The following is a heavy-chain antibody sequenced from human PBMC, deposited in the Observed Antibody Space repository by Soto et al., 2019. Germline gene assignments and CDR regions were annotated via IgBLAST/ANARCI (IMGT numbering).Heavy chain of an antibody. D-gene: IGHD3-22*01. CDR3: AKEKYYYDSSGYPYYFDY. CDR1: GFTFSSYG. Sequence: SLRLSCAASGFTFSSYGMHWVRQAPGKGLEWVAVISYDGSNKYYADSVKGRFTISRDNSENTLYLQMNSLRAEDTAVYYCAKEKYYYDSSGYPYYFDYWGQGTLVTVSS. CDR2: ISYDGSNK. V-gene: IGHV3-30*18. J-gene: IGHJ4*02.